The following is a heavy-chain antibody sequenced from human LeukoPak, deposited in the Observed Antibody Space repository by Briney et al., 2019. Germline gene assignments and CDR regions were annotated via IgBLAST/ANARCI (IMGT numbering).Heavy chain of an antibody. CDR2: ISSNGDRS. Sequence: GGSLRLSCAASGFSNNTYAMHWVRQAPGKGLECVSGISSNGDRSYYANSVKGRFIISRDNSKNTLYLQMGSLRAEDMAVYYCARDRGSSGYYYIDSWGQGTLVTVSS. CDR3: ARDRGSSGYYYIDS. CDR1: GFSNNTYA. D-gene: IGHD3-22*01. V-gene: IGHV3-64*01. J-gene: IGHJ4*02.